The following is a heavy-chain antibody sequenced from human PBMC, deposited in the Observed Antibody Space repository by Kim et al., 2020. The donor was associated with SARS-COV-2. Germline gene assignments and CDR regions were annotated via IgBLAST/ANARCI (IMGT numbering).Heavy chain of an antibody. J-gene: IGHJ4*02. CDR3: ARGGFLGYCSGGSCSYFDY. CDR2: IYYSGST. V-gene: IGHV4-39*01. CDR1: GGSISSSSYY. D-gene: IGHD2-15*01. Sequence: SETLSLTCTVSGGSISSSSYYWGWIRQPPGNGLEWIGSIYYSGSTYYNPSLKSRVTISVDTSKNQFSLKLSSVTAADTAVYYCARGGFLGYCSGGSCSYFDYWGQGTLVTVSS.